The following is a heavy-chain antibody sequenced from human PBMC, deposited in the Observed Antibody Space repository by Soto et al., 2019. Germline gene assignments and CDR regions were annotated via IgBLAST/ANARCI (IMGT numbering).Heavy chain of an antibody. CDR3: ARDRRYCSGGSCYRYYYYYGMDV. V-gene: IGHV3-66*01. CDR1: GFTVSSNY. CDR2: IYSGGST. Sequence: GGSLRLSCAASGFTVSSNYMSWVRQAPGKGLEWVSVIYSGGSTYYADSVKGRFTISRDNSKNTLYLQMNSLRAEDTAVYYCARDRRYCSGGSCYRYYYYYGMDVWGQGTTVTVSS. J-gene: IGHJ6*02. D-gene: IGHD2-15*01.